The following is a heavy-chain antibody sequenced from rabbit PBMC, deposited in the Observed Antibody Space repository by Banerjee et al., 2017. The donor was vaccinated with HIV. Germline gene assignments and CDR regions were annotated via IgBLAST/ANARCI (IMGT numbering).Heavy chain of an antibody. Sequence: QSLEESGGDLVKPGASLTLTCTASGVSFSISSYMCWVRQAPGKGPEWIACIAAGSSGSTYYASWVNGRFTISRTSSTTVTLQMTSLTAADTATYFCARDTSSSFSSYGMDLWGQGTLVTVS. V-gene: IGHV1S40*01. J-gene: IGHJ3*01. D-gene: IGHD1-1*01. CDR2: IAAGSSGST. CDR3: ARDTSSSFSSYGMDL. CDR1: GVSFSISSY.